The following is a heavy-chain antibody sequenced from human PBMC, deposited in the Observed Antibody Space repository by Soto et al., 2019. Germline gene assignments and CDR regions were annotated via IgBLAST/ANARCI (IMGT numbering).Heavy chain of an antibody. CDR1: GFTFDDYA. V-gene: IGHV3-9*01. CDR3: AKGGGYGLSEYLQY. D-gene: IGHD5-12*01. J-gene: IGHJ1*01. Sequence: EVQLVESGGGLVQPGRSLRLSCAASGFTFDDYAMHWVRQAPGKGLEWVSGISWNSGSIGYTDSVKGRFTSSRDSAKNSLYLQMNSLRADDTALYYCAKGGGYGLSEYLQYWGQGTLVTVSS. CDR2: ISWNSGSI.